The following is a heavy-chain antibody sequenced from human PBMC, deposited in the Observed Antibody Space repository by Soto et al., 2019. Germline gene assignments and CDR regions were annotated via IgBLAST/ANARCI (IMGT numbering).Heavy chain of an antibody. D-gene: IGHD2-15*01. CDR3: AKDPPVEMAPYYFDY. V-gene: IGHV3-30*18. CDR2: ISYDGSNK. CDR1: GFTFSSYG. J-gene: IGHJ4*02. Sequence: QVQLVESGGGVVQPGRSLRLSCAASGFTFSSYGMHWVRQAPGKGLEWVAVISYDGSNKYYADSVKGRFTISRDNSKNTLYLQMNSLRAEDTAVYYCAKDPPVEMAPYYFDYWGQGTLVTVSS.